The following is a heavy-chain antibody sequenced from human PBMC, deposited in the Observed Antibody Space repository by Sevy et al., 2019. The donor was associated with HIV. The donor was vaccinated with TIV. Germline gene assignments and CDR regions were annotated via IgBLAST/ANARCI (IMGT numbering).Heavy chain of an antibody. D-gene: IGHD6-13*01. J-gene: IGHJ4*02. CDR3: ARDRWRGIAAADY. CDR1: GFTFSSYC. CDR2: IKQDGSEK. Sequence: GGSLRLSCAASGFTFSSYCMSWVRQAPGKGLEWVANIKQDGSEKYYVDSVKGRFTISRDNAKNSLYLQMNSLRAEDTAVYYCARDRWRGIAAADYWGQGTLVTVSS. V-gene: IGHV3-7*03.